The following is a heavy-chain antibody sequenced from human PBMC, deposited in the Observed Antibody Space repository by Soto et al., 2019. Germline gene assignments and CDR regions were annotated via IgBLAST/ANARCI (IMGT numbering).Heavy chain of an antibody. CDR3: TRDASRDSSARGWFDP. V-gene: IGHV3-21*01. CDR1: GFTFRGFT. Sequence: GGSLRLSCAASGFTFRGFTMNWVRQAPGKGLEWVSTISSDSAYIYYTDALRGRFTISRDNAKNSLHLQMNSLRAEDTAVYYCTRDASRDSSARGWFDPWGPGTLVTVSS. CDR2: ISSDSAYI. D-gene: IGHD6-13*01. J-gene: IGHJ5*02.